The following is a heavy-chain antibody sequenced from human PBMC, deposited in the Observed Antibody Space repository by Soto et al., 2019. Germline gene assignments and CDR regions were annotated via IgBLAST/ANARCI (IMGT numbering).Heavy chain of an antibody. Sequence: EVQLVESGGGLVQPGGSLRLSCEVSAFTFSDHFIDWVRQAPGKGLEWVGRSRDKAHSYTTEYAASVKGRFTISSDDSRNSLYLQMNSLKTEDTAVYYCARNLAYGGGYTFDYWGQGTLVTVSS. CDR2: SRDKAHSYTT. D-gene: IGHD2-21*01. J-gene: IGHJ4*02. CDR1: AFTFSDHF. CDR3: ARNLAYGGGYTFDY. V-gene: IGHV3-72*01.